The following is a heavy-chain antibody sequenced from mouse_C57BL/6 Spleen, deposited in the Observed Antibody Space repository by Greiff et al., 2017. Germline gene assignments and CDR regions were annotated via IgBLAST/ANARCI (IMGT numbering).Heavy chain of an antibody. V-gene: IGHV1-50*01. CDR3: ARRDLISTPA. J-gene: IGHJ2*01. CDR1: GYTFPSYW. CDR2: IDPSDSYT. Sequence: VQLQQPGAELVKPGASVKLSCKASGYTFPSYWMPWVKQRPGQGLEWIGEIDPSDSYTNYNQKFKGKATLTVDTSSSTAYMQLSSLTSEDAAVYYCARRDLISTPAWGKGTTLTVSS. D-gene: IGHD1-1*01.